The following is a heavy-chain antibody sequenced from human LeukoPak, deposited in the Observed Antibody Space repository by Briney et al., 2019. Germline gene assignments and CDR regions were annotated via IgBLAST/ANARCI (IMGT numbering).Heavy chain of an antibody. D-gene: IGHD6-13*01. Sequence: SETLSLTCAVYGGSFSGYYWSWIRQPPGKGLEWIGEINHSGSTNYNPSLKSRVTISVDTSKNQFSLKLSSVTAADTAVYYCARDIAAAGTCWFDPWGQGTLVTVSS. J-gene: IGHJ5*02. CDR3: ARDIAAAGTCWFDP. CDR2: INHSGST. CDR1: GGSFSGYY. V-gene: IGHV4-34*01.